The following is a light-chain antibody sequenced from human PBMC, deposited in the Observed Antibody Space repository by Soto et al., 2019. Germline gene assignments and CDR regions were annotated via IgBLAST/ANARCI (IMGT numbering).Light chain of an antibody. J-gene: IGKJ1*01. CDR3: QKYDKWPRT. CDR2: GIS. Sequence: EIVMTQSPVTLSVSPGESATLSCRASQSISHNYLAWYQQKPGQAPRLLIYGISTRATGFPARFSGSGSGTEFTLTISSLQSEDFAVYYCQKYDKWPRTFGQGTKVDIK. V-gene: IGKV3-15*01. CDR1: QSISHN.